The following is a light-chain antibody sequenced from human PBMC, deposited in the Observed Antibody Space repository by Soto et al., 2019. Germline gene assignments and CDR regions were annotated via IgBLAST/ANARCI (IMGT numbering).Light chain of an antibody. CDR2: TVS. Sequence: QMSQSPSSLSASVGDRVTITCRASQGIRNDLGWYQQKPRKAPKRLIYTVSYRASGVPDRSSGSGSGTDFTLKISRVEAEDVGVYYCMERILFPLTFCG. CDR3: MERILFPLT. CDR1: QGIRND. J-gene: IGKJ4*01. V-gene: IGKV1-17*01.